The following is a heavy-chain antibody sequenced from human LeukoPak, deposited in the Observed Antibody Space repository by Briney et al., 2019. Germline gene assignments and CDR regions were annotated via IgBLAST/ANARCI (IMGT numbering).Heavy chain of an antibody. D-gene: IGHD6-19*01. CDR3: AKSGYSSGWYGPADFDY. CDR1: GFTFSSYG. Sequence: QPGRSLRLSCAASGFTFSSYGMHWVRQAPGKGLEWVAVVWYDGSNRYYADSVKGRFTISRDNSKYTLYLQMNSLRVEDTAVYYCAKSGYSSGWYGPADFDYWGQGTLVTVSS. J-gene: IGHJ4*02. CDR2: VWYDGSNR. V-gene: IGHV3-33*06.